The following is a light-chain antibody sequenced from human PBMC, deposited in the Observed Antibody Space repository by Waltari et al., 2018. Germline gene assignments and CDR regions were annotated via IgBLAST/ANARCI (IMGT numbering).Light chain of an antibody. J-gene: IGKJ2*01. CDR1: QSVSSY. CDR3: LQSSNWYT. Sequence: EIVLTQSPATLSLSPGERATLSCRASQSVSSYLAWYQLKPGQAPRLLIYGASNRATCIPARFSGSASGTDFTLTINSLEPEDFAVYYCLQSSNWYTFGQGTKLEIK. CDR2: GAS. V-gene: IGKV3-11*01.